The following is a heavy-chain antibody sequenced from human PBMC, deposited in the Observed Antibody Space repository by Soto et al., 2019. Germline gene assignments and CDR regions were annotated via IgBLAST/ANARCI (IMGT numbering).Heavy chain of an antibody. Sequence: GESRKISCKGSGYTFTAYWIGWVRQMPGKGLEWMGIIYPGDSDTRYSPSFQGQVTISADKSITTAYLQWSSLKASDTAMFYCARGGYSGNSKDPFYIWGPGTMVTVSS. D-gene: IGHD6-25*01. CDR1: GYTFTAYW. J-gene: IGHJ3*02. CDR2: IYPGDSDT. CDR3: ARGGYSGNSKDPFYI. V-gene: IGHV5-51*01.